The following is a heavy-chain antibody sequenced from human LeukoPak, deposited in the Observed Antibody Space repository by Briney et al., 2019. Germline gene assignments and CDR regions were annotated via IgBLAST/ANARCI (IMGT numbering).Heavy chain of an antibody. D-gene: IGHD2-15*01. J-gene: IGHJ4*02. CDR3: AKDPVVVVAATFDY. V-gene: IGHV3-23*01. CDR2: ISGSGGST. CDR1: GFTFSSYA. Sequence: GGSLRLSCAASGFTFSSYAMSWVRQAPGKGLEWVSVISGSGGSTYYADSERGRFTISRDNSKHTLYLQMNSLRAEDTAVYYCAKDPVVVVAATFDYWGQGTLVTVSS.